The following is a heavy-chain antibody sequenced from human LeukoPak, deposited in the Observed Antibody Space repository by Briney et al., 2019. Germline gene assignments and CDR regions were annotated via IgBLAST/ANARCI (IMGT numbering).Heavy chain of an antibody. CDR1: GYTFTSYY. Sequence: ASLKVSCKASGYTFTSYYMHWVRQTPGQGLEWMGIINPIGGSTSYAQKFQGRVTMTRDTSKSTVYMELSSLRAEDTAVYYCARARHYGSGSFRLYYFDYWGQGTLVTVSS. CDR2: INPIGGST. CDR3: ARARHYGSGSFRLYYFDY. V-gene: IGHV1-46*01. D-gene: IGHD3-10*01. J-gene: IGHJ4*02.